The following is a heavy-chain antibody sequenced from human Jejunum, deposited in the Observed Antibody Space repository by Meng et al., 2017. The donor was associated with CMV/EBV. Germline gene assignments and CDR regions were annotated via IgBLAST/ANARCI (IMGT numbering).Heavy chain of an antibody. CDR1: GYTLSTYW. Sequence: CGASGYTLSTYWMSWVRQAPGKGLEWVANINEDGEKIYYVDSVKGRFTISRDNAKNSLCLQMYSLRAEDTAVYYCAAYTNDALDIWGQGTMVTVSS. J-gene: IGHJ3*02. CDR3: AAYTNDALDI. CDR2: INEDGEKI. D-gene: IGHD2-21*01. V-gene: IGHV3-7*01.